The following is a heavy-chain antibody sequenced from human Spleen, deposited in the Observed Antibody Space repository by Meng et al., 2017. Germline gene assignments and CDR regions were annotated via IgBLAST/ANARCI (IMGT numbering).Heavy chain of an antibody. Sequence: GESLKISCAASGFTFSSYAMSWVRQAPGKGLEWVSAISGSGGSTYYADSVKGRFTISRDNAKNSLYLQMNSLRAEDTAVYYCARMFRGVIMNFDYWGQGTLVTVSS. CDR3: ARMFRGVIMNFDY. J-gene: IGHJ4*02. CDR1: GFTFSSYA. V-gene: IGHV3-23*01. D-gene: IGHD3-10*01. CDR2: ISGSGGST.